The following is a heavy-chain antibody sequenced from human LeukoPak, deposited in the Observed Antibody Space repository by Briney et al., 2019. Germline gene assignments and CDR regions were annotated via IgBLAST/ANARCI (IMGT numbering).Heavy chain of an antibody. J-gene: IGHJ4*02. CDR3: ARGLNYYGWGKVGYFDY. V-gene: IGHV4-59*01. Sequence: SETLSLTCTVSGGSISSYYWSWIRQPPGKGLEWIGYIYYSGSTNYNPSLKSRVTISVDTSKNQFSLKLSSVIAADTAVYYCARGLNYYGWGKVGYFDYWGQETLVTVS. CDR2: IYYSGST. CDR1: GGSISSYY. D-gene: IGHD3-10*01.